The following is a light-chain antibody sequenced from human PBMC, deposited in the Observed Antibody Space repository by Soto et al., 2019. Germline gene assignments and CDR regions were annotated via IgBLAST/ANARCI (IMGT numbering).Light chain of an antibody. CDR1: QSISSY. CDR2: GAS. J-gene: IGKJ5*01. CDR3: PQLANFPLP. Sequence: DIEVTQSPSSLSASVGDRVTITFLASQSISSYLNWYQQKPGKAPKLLIYGASSLQSGIPSRFSGSGSGTDFTLTISSLQPEDFATYYCPQLANFPLPFGQGTLPEI. V-gene: IGKV1-39*01.